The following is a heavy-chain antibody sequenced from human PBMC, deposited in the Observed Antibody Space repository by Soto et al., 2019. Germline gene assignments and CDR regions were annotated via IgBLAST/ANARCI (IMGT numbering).Heavy chain of an antibody. CDR2: IYYSGST. J-gene: IGHJ6*01. Sequence: SATHALTFAVPGGSLINHYCSWLRPKSWKGLAWIGYIYYSGSTNYNPCLKSRVTISVHTSKKQFSLKLSSVTAADTAVYHRARAAMEHYYYYVLNVWGQGTMVTVS. D-gene: IGHD5-18*01. V-gene: IGHV4-59*11. CDR3: ARAAMEHYYYYVLNV. CDR1: GGSLINHY.